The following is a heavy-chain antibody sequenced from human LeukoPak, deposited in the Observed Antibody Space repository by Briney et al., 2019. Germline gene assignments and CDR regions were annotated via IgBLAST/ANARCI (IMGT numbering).Heavy chain of an antibody. Sequence: ASVKVSCKASGYTFTSYDINWVRQATGQGLEWMGWMNPNSGNTGYAQKFQGRVTMTRNTSISTAYMELSGLRSEDTAVYYCARGYCGGNSCRFDYWGQGTLVTVSS. CDR3: ARGYCGGNSCRFDY. CDR1: GYTFTSYD. V-gene: IGHV1-8*01. D-gene: IGHD4-23*01. CDR2: MNPNSGNT. J-gene: IGHJ4*02.